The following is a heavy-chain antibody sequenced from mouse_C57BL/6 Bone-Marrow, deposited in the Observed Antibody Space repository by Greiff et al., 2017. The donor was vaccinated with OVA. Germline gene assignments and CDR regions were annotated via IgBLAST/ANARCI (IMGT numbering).Heavy chain of an antibody. V-gene: IGHV5-6*01. Sequence: EVHVVESGGDLVKPGGSLKLSCAASGFTFSSYGMSWVRQTPDKRLEWVATISSGGSYTYYPDSVKGRVTISRDTAKNTLYLQMSSLKSEDTAMYYCARPRRGYFDVWGTGTTVTVSS. CDR1: GFTFSSYG. D-gene: IGHD2-12*01. CDR3: ARPRRGYFDV. CDR2: ISSGGSYT. J-gene: IGHJ1*03.